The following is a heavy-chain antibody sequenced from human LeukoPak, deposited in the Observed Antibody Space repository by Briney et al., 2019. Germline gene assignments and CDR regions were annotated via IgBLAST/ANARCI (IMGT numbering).Heavy chain of an antibody. CDR3: ARAPASYYDSSGYYNL. D-gene: IGHD3-22*01. V-gene: IGHV3-7*01. Sequence: GGSLRLSCAASGFTFSSYWMSWVCQAPGKGLEWVANIKQDGSEKYYVDSVKGRFTISRDNAKNSLYLQMNSLRAEDTAVYYCARAPASYYDSSGYYNLWGQGTLVTVSS. CDR2: IKQDGSEK. J-gene: IGHJ5*02. CDR1: GFTFSSYW.